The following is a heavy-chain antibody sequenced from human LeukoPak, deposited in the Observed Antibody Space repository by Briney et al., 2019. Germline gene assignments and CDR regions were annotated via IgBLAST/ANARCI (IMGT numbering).Heavy chain of an antibody. J-gene: IGHJ4*02. CDR1: GFTFSTYA. V-gene: IGHV3-23*01. Sequence: GGSLRLSCAASGFTFSTYAMSWVRQAPGKGLEWVSGISGGGGSTYYADSVKGRFTISRDNSKNTLYLQMNSLRAEDTAVYYCAKDQVSSSGEFDYWGQGTLVTVSS. CDR3: AKDQVSSSGEFDY. D-gene: IGHD6-6*01. CDR2: ISGGGGST.